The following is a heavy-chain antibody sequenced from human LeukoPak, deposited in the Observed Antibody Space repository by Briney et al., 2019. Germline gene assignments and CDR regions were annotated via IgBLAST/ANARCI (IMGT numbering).Heavy chain of an antibody. CDR3: AKGGLGGYNAEFDH. CDR2: VSGSDGSS. V-gene: IGHV3-23*01. J-gene: IGHJ4*02. Sequence: PGGSLRLSCATSGFTFVGNAMSWVRQAPGKGLEWVSGVSGSDGSSHYADSVKGRFTISVDNSKNTLHLQMNSLRAEDTAVYYCAKGGLGGYNAEFDHWGQGTLVTVSS. D-gene: IGHD5-24*01. CDR1: GFTFVGNA.